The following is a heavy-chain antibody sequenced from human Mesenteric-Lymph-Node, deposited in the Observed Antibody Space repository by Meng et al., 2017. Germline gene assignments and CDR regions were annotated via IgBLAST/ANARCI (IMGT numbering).Heavy chain of an antibody. Sequence: QVQLLQSWSEVKEPGASVKVSCKASGYTFTTYAMNWVRQAPGQGLEWVGWINTNTGNPTYAQDFTGRFVFSLDTSVSTAYLQISSLKAEDTAVYYCARVIYGSGSYYSDYWGQGTLVTVSS. CDR3: ARVIYGSGSYYSDY. J-gene: IGHJ4*02. D-gene: IGHD3-10*01. CDR1: GYTFTTYA. V-gene: IGHV7-4-1*02. CDR2: INTNTGNP.